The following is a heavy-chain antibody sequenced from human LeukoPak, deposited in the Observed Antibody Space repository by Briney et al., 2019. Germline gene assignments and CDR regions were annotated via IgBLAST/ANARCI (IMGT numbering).Heavy chain of an antibody. CDR3: ARAGIVVPSKGACDI. CDR2: INHSGST. V-gene: IGHV4-34*01. J-gene: IGHJ3*02. Sequence: SETLSLTCAVYGGSFSGYYWSWIRQPPGKALEWIGEINHSGSTNYNPSLKSRVTISVDTSKNQFSLQLSSVTAADTAVYYCARAGIVVPSKGACDIWGQGTMVTVSS. D-gene: IGHD3-22*01. CDR1: GGSFSGYY.